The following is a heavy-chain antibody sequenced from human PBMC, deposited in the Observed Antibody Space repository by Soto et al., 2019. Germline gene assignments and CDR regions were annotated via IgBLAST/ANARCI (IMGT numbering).Heavy chain of an antibody. D-gene: IGHD4-17*01. V-gene: IGHV4-39*01. CDR3: VRHGDGDYYFDY. CDR2: IYYSGST. Sequence: PSETLSLTCNVSGDFSSSRDYYWGWIRQPPGKGLEWIGNIYYSGSTYYNPSLKSRVTLSVDMSKNQFSLKLSSVTAADTAVYYCVRHGDGDYYFDYWGQGTLVTVPQ. J-gene: IGHJ4*02. CDR1: GDFSSSRDYY.